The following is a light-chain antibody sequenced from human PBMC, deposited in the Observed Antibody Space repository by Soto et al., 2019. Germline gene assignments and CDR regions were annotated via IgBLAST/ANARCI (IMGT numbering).Light chain of an antibody. V-gene: IGLV2-14*01. J-gene: IGLJ2*01. CDR2: EVT. CDR1: TSDVGGYNY. Sequence: QSALTQPASVSGSPGQSITISCTGTTSDVGGYNYVPWYQQHPGKAPKLMIYEVTDRPSGVSNRFSGSKSGITASLTISGLQAEDEADYYCSSYTSTSTLVFGGGTKVTVL. CDR3: SSYTSTSTLV.